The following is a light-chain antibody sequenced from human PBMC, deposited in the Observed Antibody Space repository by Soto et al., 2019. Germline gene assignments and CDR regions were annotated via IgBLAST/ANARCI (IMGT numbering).Light chain of an antibody. J-gene: IGKJ2*01. V-gene: IGKV1-5*03. CDR2: EAS. CDR1: QSISTW. Sequence: DIQMTQSPSTLSASVGDRVTITCRASQSISTWLAWYQQKPGRAPKLLIYEASILESGVPSRFSGSGYGTEFTLTISSLRPDDFATYYCQQFNSYSFGYTFGQGTKLEIK. CDR3: QQFNSYSFGYT.